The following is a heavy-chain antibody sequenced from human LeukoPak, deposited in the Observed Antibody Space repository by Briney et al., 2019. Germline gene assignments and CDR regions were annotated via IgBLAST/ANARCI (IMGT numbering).Heavy chain of an antibody. J-gene: IGHJ6*03. Sequence: GESLRLSCATSGFSFNRRGMNWVRQPPGKGLEWVSYISPRSETIFYAESVQGRFAVSRDGAKGSLYPQMHTLRVEDTAVYYCARIDGPTVFTYYMDLWGKGTTVTVAS. CDR1: GFSFNRRG. CDR3: ARIDGPTVFTYYMDL. V-gene: IGHV3-48*04. CDR2: ISPRSETI. D-gene: IGHD3-16*01.